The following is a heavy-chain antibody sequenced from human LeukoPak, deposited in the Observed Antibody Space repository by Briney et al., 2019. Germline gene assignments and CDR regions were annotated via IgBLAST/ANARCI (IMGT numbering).Heavy chain of an antibody. J-gene: IGHJ3*02. Sequence: AGGSLRLSCAASGFTFSTYAMNWVRQAPGKGLEWVSYISSSSDTIYYADAVKGRFTISRDNAKNSLYLQMNSLRAEDTAVYYCTSHTGTGDAFRPFHIWGQGTMVTVSS. D-gene: IGHD2-21*02. CDR2: ISSSSDTI. V-gene: IGHV3-48*03. CDR3: TSHTGTGDAFRPFHI. CDR1: GFTFSTYA.